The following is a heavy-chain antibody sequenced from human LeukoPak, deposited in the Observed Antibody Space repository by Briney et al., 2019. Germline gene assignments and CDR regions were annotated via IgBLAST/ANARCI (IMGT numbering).Heavy chain of an antibody. J-gene: IGHJ4*02. CDR2: LWSDGVNK. D-gene: IGHD6-13*01. Sequence: SGGSLRLSCAASGFTFSSYAMSWVRQAPGKGLEWVAVLWSDGVNKYYVDSVKGRFTISRDNSKNTLYLQMNSLRADDTAVYYCARSTYSSSSYYFDYWGQGSLVTVSS. CDR3: ARSTYSSSSYYFDY. CDR1: GFTFSSYA. V-gene: IGHV3-33*08.